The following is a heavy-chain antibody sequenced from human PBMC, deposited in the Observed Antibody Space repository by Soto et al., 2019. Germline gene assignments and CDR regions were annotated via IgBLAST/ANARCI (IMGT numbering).Heavy chain of an antibody. CDR1: GFTFTRYS. V-gene: IGHV3-21*06. CDR2: ISSTTNYI. J-gene: IGHJ4*02. CDR3: ARESEDLTSNFDY. Sequence: GGSLRLSCAVSGFTFTRYSMNWVRQAPGKGLEGVSSISSTTNYIYYGDSMKGRFTISRDNAKNSLYLEMNSLNAEDTAVYYCARESEDLTSNFDYWGQGTLVTVSS.